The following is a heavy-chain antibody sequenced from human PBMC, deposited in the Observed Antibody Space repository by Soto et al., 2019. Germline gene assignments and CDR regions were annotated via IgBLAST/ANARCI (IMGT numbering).Heavy chain of an antibody. J-gene: IGHJ4*02. CDR2: ISSSSSYI. V-gene: IGHV3-21*01. D-gene: IGHD3-9*01. Sequence: GGSLRLSCAASGFTFSSYSMNWVRQAPGKGLEWVSSISSSSSYIYYADSVKGRFTISRDNAKNSLYLQMNSLRAEDTAVYYCARKLRYFDWLLAPFDYWGQGTLVTVSS. CDR1: GFTFSSYS. CDR3: ARKLRYFDWLLAPFDY.